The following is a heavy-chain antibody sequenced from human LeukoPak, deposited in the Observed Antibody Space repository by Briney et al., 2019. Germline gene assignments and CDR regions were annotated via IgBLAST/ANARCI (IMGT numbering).Heavy chain of an antibody. Sequence: PGGSLMLAFAASGFSFINYGVAWVRRAPGKGVGLVSPIGGSGGRTYYADSVKGRFTISRDNSKNTLYLQMNSLRAEDTAVYYCAVYDSSGYYYGAFDIWGQGTMVTVSS. CDR3: AVYDSSGYYYGAFDI. D-gene: IGHD3-22*01. J-gene: IGHJ3*02. CDR1: GFSFINYG. CDR2: IGGSGGRT. V-gene: IGHV3-23*01.